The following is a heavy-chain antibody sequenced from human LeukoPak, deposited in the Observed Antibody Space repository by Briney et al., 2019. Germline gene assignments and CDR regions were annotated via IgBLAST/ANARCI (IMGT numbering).Heavy chain of an antibody. CDR2: INPNSGGT. D-gene: IGHD2-15*01. Sequence: ASVKVSCKASGYTFTSYYMHWVRQAPGQGLEWMGWINPNSGGTNYAQKFQGRVTMTRDTSISAAYMELSRLRSDDTAVYYCARGYCSGGSCYYGQNYYFDYWGQGTLVTVSS. CDR3: ARGYCSGGSCYYGQNYYFDY. V-gene: IGHV1-2*02. J-gene: IGHJ4*02. CDR1: GYTFTSYY.